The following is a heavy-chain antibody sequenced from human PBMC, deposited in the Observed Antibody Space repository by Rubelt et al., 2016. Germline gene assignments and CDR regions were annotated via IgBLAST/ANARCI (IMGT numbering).Heavy chain of an antibody. CDR2: IYNSGST. Sequence: QVQLQESGPGLVKPSETLSLICTVSGGSISSYYWSWIRQPPGKGLEWIGHIYNSGSTNYNPSLKSRVTISVDTSKNQFSLKLRFVTAADTAVYYCARTYSSGWYYFDYWGQGTLVTVYS. J-gene: IGHJ4*02. D-gene: IGHD6-19*01. V-gene: IGHV4-59*01. CDR3: ARTYSSGWYYFDY. CDR1: GGSISSYY.